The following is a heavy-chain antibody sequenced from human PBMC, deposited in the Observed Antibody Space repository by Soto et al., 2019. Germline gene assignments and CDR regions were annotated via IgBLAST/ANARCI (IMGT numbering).Heavy chain of an antibody. V-gene: IGHV4-34*01. CDR1: GGSFSGYY. J-gene: IGHJ6*02. CDR2: INHSGGT. Sequence: SETLSLTCAVYGGSFSGYYWSWIRQPPGKGLEWIGEINHSGGTNYNPSLKSRVTISVDTSKNQFSLKLSSVTAADTAVYYCARVFCTNGVCYFPRSRYGMDVWGQGTTVTVSS. CDR3: ARVFCTNGVCYFPRSRYGMDV. D-gene: IGHD2-8*01.